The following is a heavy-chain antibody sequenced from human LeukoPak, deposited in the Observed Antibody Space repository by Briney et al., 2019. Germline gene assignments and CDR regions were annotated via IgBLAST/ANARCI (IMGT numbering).Heavy chain of an antibody. CDR2: ISGYNGNT. J-gene: IGHJ5*02. D-gene: IGHD6-19*01. Sequence: ASVKVSCKASGYTFSNYYITWVRQAPGQGLEWMGWISGYNGNTNYAQNLQGRVTMTTDTSTSTAYMELRSLRSDDTAVYYCARALTSGYSSGWYDAWGQGTLVTVSS. CDR3: ARALTSGYSSGWYDA. V-gene: IGHV1-18*01. CDR1: GYTFSNYY.